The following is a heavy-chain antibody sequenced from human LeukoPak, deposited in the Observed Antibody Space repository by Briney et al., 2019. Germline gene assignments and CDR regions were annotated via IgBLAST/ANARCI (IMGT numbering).Heavy chain of an antibody. CDR1: GGSISSYY. CDR2: IYYSGST. V-gene: IGHV4-59*01. CDR3: ARGGGGTAYFDY. Sequence: SETLSLTCTVSGGSISSYYWNWIRQPPGKGLEWIGNIYYSGSTKYNPSLKIRITISVDTSKNQFSLKLSSVTAADTAVYYCARGGGGTAYFDYWGQGSLVTVSS. D-gene: IGHD2-21*02. J-gene: IGHJ4*02.